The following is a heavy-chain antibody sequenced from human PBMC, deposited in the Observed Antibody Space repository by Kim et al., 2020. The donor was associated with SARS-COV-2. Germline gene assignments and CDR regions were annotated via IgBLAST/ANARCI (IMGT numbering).Heavy chain of an antibody. J-gene: IGHJ5*02. Sequence: SETLSLTCTVSCGSISSSSYYWGWNRQPPGMGREWIGSIYYSGSTYYNPSLKSRVTISVYTSKNQFSLKLSSVTAADTAVYYCARIPFDSSGFYPPERFDPWGQGTLVTVSS. D-gene: IGHD3-22*01. CDR2: IYYSGST. V-gene: IGHV4-39*01. CDR1: CGSISSSSYY. CDR3: ARIPFDSSGFYPPERFDP.